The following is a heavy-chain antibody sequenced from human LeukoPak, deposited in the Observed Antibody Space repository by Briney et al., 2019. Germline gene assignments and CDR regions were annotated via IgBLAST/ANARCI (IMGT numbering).Heavy chain of an antibody. J-gene: IGHJ4*02. CDR3: ARDSSSWYGVDY. Sequence: SQTLSLTCTVSGGSISSGDYYWSWIRQPPGKGLEWIGYIYYSGSTYYNPSLKSRVTISVDTSKNQSSLKLSSVTAADTAVYYCARDSSSWYGVDYWGQGTLVTVSS. D-gene: IGHD6-13*01. V-gene: IGHV4-30-4*01. CDR1: GGSISSGDYY. CDR2: IYYSGST.